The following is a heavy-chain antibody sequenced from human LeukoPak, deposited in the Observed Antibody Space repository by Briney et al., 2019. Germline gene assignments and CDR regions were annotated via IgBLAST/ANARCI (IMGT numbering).Heavy chain of an antibody. Sequence: PSETLSLTCTVSGGSISSYYWSWIRQPPGKGLEWIGYIYYSGSTNYNPSLKSRVTISVDTSKNQFSLKLSSVTAADTAVYYCARTGTTGERGDYWGQGTLVTVSS. V-gene: IGHV4-59*12. CDR3: ARTGTTGERGDY. CDR1: GGSISSYY. CDR2: IYYSGST. D-gene: IGHD1-7*01. J-gene: IGHJ4*02.